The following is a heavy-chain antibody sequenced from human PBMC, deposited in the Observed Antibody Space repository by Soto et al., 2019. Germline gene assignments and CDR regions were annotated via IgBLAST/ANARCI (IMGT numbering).Heavy chain of an antibody. D-gene: IGHD3-10*01. V-gene: IGHV4-34*01. Sequence: QVQLQQWGAGLLKPSETLCLTCAVYGGSFSGYYWSWIRQPPGKGLEWIGEINHSGSTNYNPSLKSRVTISVDTSKNQFSLKLSSVTAADTAVYYCARVSGIYYYGMDVWGQRTTVTVSS. J-gene: IGHJ6*02. CDR1: GGSFSGYY. CDR3: ARVSGIYYYGMDV. CDR2: INHSGST.